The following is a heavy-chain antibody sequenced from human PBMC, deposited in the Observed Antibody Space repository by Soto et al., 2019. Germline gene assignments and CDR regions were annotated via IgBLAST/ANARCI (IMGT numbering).Heavy chain of an antibody. V-gene: IGHV1-46*01. CDR1: GYAFTSFH. D-gene: IGHD4-4*01. Sequence: QVQLLQSGAEVKKPGASVKVSCKASGYAFTSFHLHWLRQAPGKGPEWLGIIKPGGGSTSYAQQFXGXRXMTRDTSTSTVYMEMNSLRSDDTAVYYCARELATVTLDAFEIWGQGTMVTVSS. CDR2: IKPGGGST. CDR3: ARELATVTLDAFEI. J-gene: IGHJ3*02.